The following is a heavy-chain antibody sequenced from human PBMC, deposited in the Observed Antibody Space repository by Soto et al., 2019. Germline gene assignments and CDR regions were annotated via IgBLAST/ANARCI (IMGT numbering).Heavy chain of an antibody. D-gene: IGHD3-22*01. CDR2: IYPGDSDT. Sequence: GESLKISCKGSGYSFTSYWIGWVRQMPGKVLEWMGIIYPGDSDTRYSPSFQGQVTISADKSISTAYLQWSSLKASDTAMYYCARQKDFYYDSSGYGAFGIWGQGTMVTV. J-gene: IGHJ3*02. CDR3: ARQKDFYYDSSGYGAFGI. V-gene: IGHV5-51*01. CDR1: GYSFTSYW.